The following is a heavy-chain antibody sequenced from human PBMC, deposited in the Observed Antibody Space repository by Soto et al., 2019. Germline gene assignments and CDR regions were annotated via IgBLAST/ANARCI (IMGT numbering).Heavy chain of an antibody. V-gene: IGHV1-69*13. J-gene: IGHJ6*02. CDR1: GGTFSSYS. D-gene: IGHD3-9*01. Sequence: SVKVSCKASGGTFSSYSISWVRQAPGQGLEWLGGIIPIFGTANYAQKFQGRVTITADESTSTAYMELSSLRSEDTAVYYCARGVLRYFDWSDPYYYGMDVWGQGTTVTVSS. CDR2: IIPIFGTA. CDR3: ARGVLRYFDWSDPYYYGMDV.